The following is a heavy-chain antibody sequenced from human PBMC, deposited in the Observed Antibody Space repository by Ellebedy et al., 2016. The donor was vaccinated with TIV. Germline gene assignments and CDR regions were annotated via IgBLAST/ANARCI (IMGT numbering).Heavy chain of an antibody. V-gene: IGHV3-11*01. J-gene: IGHJ3*02. CDR2: ISYSGDLM. CDR1: GFTFSGYY. CDR3: AKGREWEPRGAFDI. D-gene: IGHD1-26*01. Sequence: GESLKISCAASGFTFSGYYMSWFRQAPGKGPEWVSYISYSGDLMYYADSVKGRFTTSRDNAKNSLYLQMNSLRAEDTALYYCAKGREWEPRGAFDIWGQGTMVTVSS.